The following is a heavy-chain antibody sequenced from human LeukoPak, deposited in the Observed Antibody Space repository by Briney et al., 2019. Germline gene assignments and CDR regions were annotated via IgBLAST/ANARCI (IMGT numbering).Heavy chain of an antibody. D-gene: IGHD3-22*01. V-gene: IGHV3-21*06. CDR1: GFSFSSYS. J-gene: IGHJ4*02. Sequence: GGSQRLSCLSSGFSFSSYSMNWVRQAPGKGLEWVASFSSDGTHTAYGESVRGRFTISRDNAKNSVHLQMNSLRVEDTALYYCARGGPGYDASGYYWGLDYWGQGTLVTVSS. CDR2: FSSDGTHT. CDR3: ARGGPGYDASGYYWGLDY.